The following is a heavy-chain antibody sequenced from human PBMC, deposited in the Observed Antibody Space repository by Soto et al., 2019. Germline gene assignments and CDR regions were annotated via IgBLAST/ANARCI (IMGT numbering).Heavy chain of an antibody. J-gene: IGHJ4*02. V-gene: IGHV5-51*01. Sequence: PGESLKISCKGSGYSFTSYWIGWVRQMPGKGLEWMGIIYPGDSDTRYSPSFQGQVTISADKSISTAYLQWSSLKASDTAMYYCARGGRVYYDSSGYYRSNYFDYWGQGTLVTVSS. D-gene: IGHD3-22*01. CDR1: GYSFTSYW. CDR2: IYPGDSDT. CDR3: ARGGRVYYDSSGYYRSNYFDY.